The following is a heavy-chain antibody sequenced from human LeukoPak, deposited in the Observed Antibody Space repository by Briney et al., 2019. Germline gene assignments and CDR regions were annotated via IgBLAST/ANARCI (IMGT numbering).Heavy chain of an antibody. CDR3: AKDSVDCTTTTCYTGNAFDI. J-gene: IGHJ3*02. D-gene: IGHD2-2*02. Sequence: GGSLRLSCAASGFTFSSYGMHWVRQAPGKGLEWVAFIRYDGSNKYYADSVKGRFTISRDNSKNTQYLQMNSLRAEDTAVYYCAKDSVDCTTTTCYTGNAFDIWGQGTMVTVSS. CDR1: GFTFSSYG. CDR2: IRYDGSNK. V-gene: IGHV3-30*02.